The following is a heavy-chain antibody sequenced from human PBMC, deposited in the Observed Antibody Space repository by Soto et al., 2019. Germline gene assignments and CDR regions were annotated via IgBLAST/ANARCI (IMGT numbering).Heavy chain of an antibody. CDR1: GYTFLHYA. CDR2: INAGHGNT. V-gene: IGHV1-3*01. D-gene: IGHD3-16*01. J-gene: IGHJ4*02. Sequence: AAVKVSCRASGYTFLHYAGQWVRQAPGQSLEWMGVINAGHGNTKYSQQFQGRVTITKDTSANTAYLDLSSLRSEDTAVYYCARDWASDGPFDYWGQGTLVTVSS. CDR3: ARDWASDGPFDY.